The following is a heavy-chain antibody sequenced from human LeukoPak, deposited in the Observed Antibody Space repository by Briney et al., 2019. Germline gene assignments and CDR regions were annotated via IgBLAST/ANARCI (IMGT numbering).Heavy chain of an antibody. D-gene: IGHD1-1*01. CDR1: GYTFSNYG. CDR3: ARDNDKVVDH. V-gene: IGHV1-18*01. J-gene: IGHJ4*01. CDR2: ITAYNGNR. Sequence: ASVEVSCKTSGYTFSNYGISWVRQAPEQGLEWMGWITAYNGNRLYAQRFQGRITLTTDTSTSTSYMELRSLEYDDTAIYYCARDNDKVVDHWGQGTLVTVSS.